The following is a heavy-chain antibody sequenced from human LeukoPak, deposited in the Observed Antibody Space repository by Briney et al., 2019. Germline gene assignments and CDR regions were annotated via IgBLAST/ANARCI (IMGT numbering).Heavy chain of an antibody. Sequence: SQTLSLTCAISGDSVSDNVAAWNWVRQSPSRGLEWLGRAYYRSKWYFDYAVSLKSRMITNPDTSKNQFSLQLNSVTPEDTAVYYCARGSAFDIWGQGTMVTVSS. CDR3: ARGSAFDI. J-gene: IGHJ3*02. CDR2: AYYRSKWYF. V-gene: IGHV6-1*01. CDR1: GDSVSDNVAA.